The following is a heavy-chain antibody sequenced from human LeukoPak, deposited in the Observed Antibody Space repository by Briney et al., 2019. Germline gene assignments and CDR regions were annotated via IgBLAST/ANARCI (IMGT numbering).Heavy chain of an antibody. Sequence: SETLSPTCTVSGGSISGYYWSWIRQPPGKGLEWIGYIYYSGSTNYNPSLKSRVTISVDTSKNQFSLKLSSVTAADTAVYYCARGGEAVAAYNWFDPWGQGTLVTVSS. V-gene: IGHV4-59*01. CDR3: ARGGEAVAAYNWFDP. D-gene: IGHD6-19*01. CDR2: IYYSGST. CDR1: GGSISGYY. J-gene: IGHJ5*02.